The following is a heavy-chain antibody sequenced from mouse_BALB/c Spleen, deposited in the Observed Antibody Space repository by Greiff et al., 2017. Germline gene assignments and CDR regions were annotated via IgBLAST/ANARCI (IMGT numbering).Heavy chain of an antibody. J-gene: IGHJ2*01. D-gene: IGHD1-1*01. Sequence: EVQLVESGGGLVKPGGSLKLSCAASGFAFSSYDMSWVRQTPEKRLEWVAYISSGGGSTYYPDTVKGRFTISRDNAKNTLYLQMSSLKSEDTAMYYCARNPPYYYGSSYFDYWGQGTTLTVSS. CDR1: GFAFSSYD. CDR2: ISSGGGST. CDR3: ARNPPYYYGSSYFDY. V-gene: IGHV5-12-1*01.